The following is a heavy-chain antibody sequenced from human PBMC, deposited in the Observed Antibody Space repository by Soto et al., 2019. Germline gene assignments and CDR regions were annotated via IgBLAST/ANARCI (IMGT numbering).Heavy chain of an antibody. D-gene: IGHD3-10*01. CDR1: GYTFTTYP. V-gene: IGHV1-3*01. CDR2: INAGNGNT. J-gene: IGHJ3*02. CDR3: ARGLTMVRGLILDAFDM. Sequence: QVQLVQSRAEVKKPGASVKVSCKTSGYTFTTYPMHWVRQAPGQRLEWMGWINAGNGNTKYSQKFQGRVTITRDTSASTAYMELSSLRSEDTAVYYCARGLTMVRGLILDAFDMWGQGTMVTVSS.